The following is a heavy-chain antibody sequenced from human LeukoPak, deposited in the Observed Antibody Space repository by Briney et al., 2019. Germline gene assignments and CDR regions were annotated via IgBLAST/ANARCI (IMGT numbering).Heavy chain of an antibody. D-gene: IGHD6-13*01. CDR3: ARDLSMVGSWDPDYYYYYGMDV. J-gene: IGHJ6*02. CDR2: INTNTGNP. CDR1: GYTFTSYA. V-gene: IGHV7-4-1*02. Sequence: ASVKVSCKASGYTFTSYAMNWVRQAPGQGLEWMGWINTNTGNPTYAQGFTGRFVFSLDTSVSTAYLQISSLKAEDTAVYYCARDLSMVGSWDPDYYYYYGMDVWGQGTTATVSS.